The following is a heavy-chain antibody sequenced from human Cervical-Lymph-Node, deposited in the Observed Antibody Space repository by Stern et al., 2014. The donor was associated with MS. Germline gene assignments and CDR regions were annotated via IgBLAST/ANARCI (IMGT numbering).Heavy chain of an antibody. CDR2: FYPSDSDI. Sequence: EVQLVESGAEVKKPGESLKISCRNSGGSFSNYAIAWVRQMPGKGLEWMGMFYPSDSDIRYSPSFQGQVTISADQSISTAYLQWSSLKASDTAIYYCATSLDADYIGYFDSWGQGTLVTVSS. D-gene: IGHD4-11*01. CDR1: GGSFSNYA. J-gene: IGHJ4*02. CDR3: ATSLDADYIGYFDS. V-gene: IGHV5-51*03.